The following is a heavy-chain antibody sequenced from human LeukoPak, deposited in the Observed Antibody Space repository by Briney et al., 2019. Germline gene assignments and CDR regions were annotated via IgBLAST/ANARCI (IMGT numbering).Heavy chain of an antibody. D-gene: IGHD2-15*01. J-gene: IGHJ4*02. CDR1: EFTFSSYA. CDR2: ISGSGGST. V-gene: IGHV3-23*01. CDR3: AKDGAPYCSGGSCQPYYFDY. Sequence: WGSLRLSCAASEFTFSSYAMSWVRQAPGKGLEWVSAISGSGGSTYYADSVKGRFTISRDNSKNTLYLQMNRLRAEDTAVYYCAKDGAPYCSGGSCQPYYFDYWGQGTLVTVSS.